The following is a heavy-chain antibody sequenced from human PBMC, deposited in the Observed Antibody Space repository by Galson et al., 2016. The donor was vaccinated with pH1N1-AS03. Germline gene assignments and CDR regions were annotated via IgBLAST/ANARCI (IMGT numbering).Heavy chain of an antibody. CDR1: GFTFSDYY. CDR3: ARGWYDIWTGYLVDPFDY. Sequence: SLRLSCAASGFTFSDYYMSWIRQAPGKGLEWISCITSSGGSGPTIYYADSVKGRFTISRDNAKNSLYLQMNRLRADDTAVYYCARGWYDIWTGYLVDPFDYWGQGALVTVSS. CDR2: ITSSGGSGPTI. V-gene: IGHV3-11*01. D-gene: IGHD3-9*01. J-gene: IGHJ4*02.